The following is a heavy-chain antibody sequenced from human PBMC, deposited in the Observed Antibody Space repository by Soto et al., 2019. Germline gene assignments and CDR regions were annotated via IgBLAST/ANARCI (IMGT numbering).Heavy chain of an antibody. J-gene: IGHJ4*02. D-gene: IGHD3-16*01. CDR2: IKQDGSEK. Sequence: QSGGSLRLSCAASGFTFSSYWMSWVRQAPGKGLEWVANIKQDGSEKYYVDSVKGRFTISRDNAKDSLYLQMNSLRAEDTAVYYCARDPMGITDDLYFDYWGQGTLVTVSS. V-gene: IGHV3-7*01. CDR1: GFTFSSYW. CDR3: ARDPMGITDDLYFDY.